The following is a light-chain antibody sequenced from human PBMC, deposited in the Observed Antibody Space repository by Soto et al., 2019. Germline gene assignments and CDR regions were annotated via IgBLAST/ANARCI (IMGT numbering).Light chain of an antibody. CDR2: GAS. Sequence: EIVLTQSPGTLSLSPGERATLSCRASQSVSSSYLAWYQQKSGQAPRLLIYGASSRATGIPDRFSGSGSGTDFTLTIIRLEPEDFAVYYCQQYGSSPGTFGQGTKVDIK. CDR3: QQYGSSPGT. J-gene: IGKJ1*01. CDR1: QSVSSSY. V-gene: IGKV3-20*01.